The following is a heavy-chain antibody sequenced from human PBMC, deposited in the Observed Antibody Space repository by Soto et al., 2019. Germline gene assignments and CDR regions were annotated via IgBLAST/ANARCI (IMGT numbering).Heavy chain of an antibody. CDR2: ISGSGGST. CDR3: AKYSQVAGTEYFDY. CDR1: GFTFSSYG. V-gene: IGHV3-23*01. Sequence: GGSLRLSCAASGFTFSSYGMHWVRQAPGKGLEWVAVISGSGGSTYYADSVKGRFTISRDNSKNTLYLQMNSLRAEDTAVYYCAKYSQVAGTEYFDYWGQGTLVTVSS. J-gene: IGHJ4*02. D-gene: IGHD6-19*01.